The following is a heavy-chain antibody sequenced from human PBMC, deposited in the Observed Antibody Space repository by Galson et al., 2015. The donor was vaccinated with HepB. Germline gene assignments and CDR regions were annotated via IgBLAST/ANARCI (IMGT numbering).Heavy chain of an antibody. V-gene: IGHV3-23*01. Sequence: SLRLSCAASGLTFSNYAMSWVRQAPGKGLEWVSGIYPSGDTTYYADSVKGRFTISRDDSKNTLYLQMNSLRAEDTAVYFCAKDFCRADNCNPFDYWGQGTLATVSS. CDR1: GLTFSNYA. D-gene: IGHD1-20*01. CDR2: IYPSGDTT. CDR3: AKDFCRADNCNPFDY. J-gene: IGHJ4*02.